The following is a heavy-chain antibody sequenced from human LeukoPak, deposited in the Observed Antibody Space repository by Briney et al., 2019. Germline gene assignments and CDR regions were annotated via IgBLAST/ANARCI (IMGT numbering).Heavy chain of an antibody. CDR2: IYPCDSDT. Sequence: GESLKISFKGSGYSFTSYWIGWVRQIPGKGLEWMGIIYPCDSDTRYSPSFQGQVSISADKSISTAYLQWSSLKASDTAMYYCARKLRVRGVISVYAFDIWGQGTMVTVSS. J-gene: IGHJ3*02. V-gene: IGHV5-51*01. CDR1: GYSFTSYW. D-gene: IGHD3-10*01. CDR3: ARKLRVRGVISVYAFDI.